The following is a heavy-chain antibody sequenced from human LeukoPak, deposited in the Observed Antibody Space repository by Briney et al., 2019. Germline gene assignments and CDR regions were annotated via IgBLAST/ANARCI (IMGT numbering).Heavy chain of an antibody. Sequence: SETLSLTCAVYGGSFSGYYWSWIRQPPGKGLEWIGEINHSGSTNYNPSLKSRVTISVDTPKNQFSLKLSSVTAADTAVYYCARGYTSPYYYDSSGYYGHYYYYYMDVWGKGTTVTVSS. CDR2: INHSGST. D-gene: IGHD3-22*01. CDR1: GGSFSGYY. CDR3: ARGYTSPYYYDSSGYYGHYYYYYMDV. V-gene: IGHV4-34*01. J-gene: IGHJ6*03.